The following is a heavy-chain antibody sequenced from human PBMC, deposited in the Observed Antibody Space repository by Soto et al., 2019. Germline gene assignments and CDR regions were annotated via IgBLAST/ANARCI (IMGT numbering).Heavy chain of an antibody. D-gene: IGHD3-3*01. Sequence: EVKLLESGGGLVQPGGSLRLSCVGSGFTFDSYAISWVRQAPGERLQWIAAISGSGDGTDYAHSVRGRFTISRDNAKKTVHLQMDSLRVEDTAVYFCAKDTVGGYSFWSGYYSDGLDVWGQGTLVSVS. CDR1: GFTFDSYA. J-gene: IGHJ3*01. V-gene: IGHV3-23*01. CDR3: AKDTVGGYSFWSGYYSDGLDV. CDR2: ISGSGDGT.